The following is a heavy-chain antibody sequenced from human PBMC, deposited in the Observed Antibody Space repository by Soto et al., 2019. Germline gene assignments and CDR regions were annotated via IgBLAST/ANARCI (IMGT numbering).Heavy chain of an antibody. Sequence: KVSCKASGGTFSSYAISWVRQAPGQGLEWMGGIIPIFGTANYAQKFQGRVTITADESTSTAYMELSSLRSEDTAVYYCARVGDGSGWDEKDFDYWGQGTLVTVSS. CDR2: IIPIFGTA. CDR3: ARVGDGSGWDEKDFDY. V-gene: IGHV1-69*01. CDR1: GGTFSSYA. D-gene: IGHD6-19*01. J-gene: IGHJ4*02.